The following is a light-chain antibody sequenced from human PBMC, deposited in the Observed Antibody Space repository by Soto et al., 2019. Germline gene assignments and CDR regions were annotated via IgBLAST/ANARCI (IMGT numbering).Light chain of an antibody. V-gene: IGKV1-39*01. CDR3: QQSYSSPQT. Sequence: IQMTQSPSSLSASVGDRVPISRRASQSVSNYLNWYRQLPGKAPTLLIYSTSTLQSGVPSRFSGSGSGTDFTLTISWLQPEDFATYFCQQSYSSPQTFGQGTKVDIK. J-gene: IGKJ1*01. CDR2: STS. CDR1: QSVSNY.